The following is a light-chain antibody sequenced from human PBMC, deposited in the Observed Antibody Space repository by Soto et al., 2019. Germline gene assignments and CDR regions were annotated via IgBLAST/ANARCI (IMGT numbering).Light chain of an antibody. J-gene: IGLJ2*01. CDR1: SSDVGSYKF. V-gene: IGLV2-23*03. Sequence: QSVLTQPASVSGSPGQSLTISCTGTSSDVGSYKFVSWYQQHPGKAPKLMIYEGSKRPSGVSNRFSGSKSGNTASLTISGLQAEDEADYYCCSYAGSSTFVVFGGGTKVTVL. CDR3: CSYAGSSTFVV. CDR2: EGS.